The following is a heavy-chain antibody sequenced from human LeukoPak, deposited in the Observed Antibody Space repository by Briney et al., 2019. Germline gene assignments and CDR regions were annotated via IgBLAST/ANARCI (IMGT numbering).Heavy chain of an antibody. D-gene: IGHD1-26*01. CDR2: ISYDGSDK. V-gene: IGHV3-30*04. J-gene: IGHJ4*02. CDR1: GFTFSSYD. CDR3: AKTDPYRGSDYGYFDY. Sequence: GGSLRLSCAPDGFTFSSYDMHWVRQAPGKGLEWVAVISYDGSDKYYADSVKGRFTVSRDHSKNTLYLQMNTLNPEDTAVYYCAKTDPYRGSDYGYFDYWGQGTLVTVSS.